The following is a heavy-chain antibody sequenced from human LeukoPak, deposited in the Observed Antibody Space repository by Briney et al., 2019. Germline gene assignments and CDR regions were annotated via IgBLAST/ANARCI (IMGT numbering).Heavy chain of an antibody. CDR3: GTGRWLPNACVN. D-gene: IGHD5-12*01. J-gene: IGHJ3*01. Sequence: KPSETLSLTCTVSGYSINSHYCNWSRQPPGKGLEWIGYIYYSGRTDYNPSLKSRVTISVDTSKHQFSMKLKSVTAADAVVYFCGTGRWLPNACVNGGEGTMVTVFS. CDR2: IYYSGRT. V-gene: IGHV4-59*11. CDR1: GYSINSHY.